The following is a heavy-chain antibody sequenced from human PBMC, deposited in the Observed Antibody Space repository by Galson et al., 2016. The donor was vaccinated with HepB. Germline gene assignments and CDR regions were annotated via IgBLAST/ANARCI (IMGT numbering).Heavy chain of an antibody. CDR2: IRNDGSHK. J-gene: IGHJ6*04. Sequence: SLRLSCAASGVIFSKYAMHWVRQAPGQGLEWVSFIRNDGSHKYYAESVKGRFIISRDNSKNSLHLQMNGLGTEDTAVYYCARIHDGFWSSNYYHLYRIDVWGKGTRVTVSS. CDR3: ARIHDGFWSSNYYHLYRIDV. CDR1: GVIFSKYA. V-gene: IGHV3-30*03. D-gene: IGHD2-2*01.